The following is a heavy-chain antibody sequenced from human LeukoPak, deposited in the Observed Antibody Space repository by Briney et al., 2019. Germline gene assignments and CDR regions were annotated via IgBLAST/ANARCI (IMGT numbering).Heavy chain of an antibody. CDR1: GFTFSTYN. CDR2: ISGSSSYI. D-gene: IGHD3-10*01. J-gene: IGHJ4*02. Sequence: GGSLRLSCAASGFTFSTYNMNWVRQAPGKGLEWVSSISGSSSYIYYADSVKGRFSISRDNAKNSLYLQMNSLRAEDTAVYYCAKVAKYYYGSETYYFFEHWGQGTPVTASS. CDR3: AKVAKYYYGSETYYFFEH. V-gene: IGHV3-21*01.